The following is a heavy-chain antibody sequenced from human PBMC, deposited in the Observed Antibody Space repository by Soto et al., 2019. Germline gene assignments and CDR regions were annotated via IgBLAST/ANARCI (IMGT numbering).Heavy chain of an antibody. J-gene: IGHJ6*03. Sequence: QVQLVESGGGVVQPGRSLRLSCAASGFTFSSYGMHWVRQAPGKGLEWVAVISYDGSNKYYADSVKGRFTISRDNSKNTLYLQMNSLRAEDTAVYYCAKDGWDSNGSGSYYTIYYYYYMDVWGKGTTVTVSS. CDR2: ISYDGSNK. CDR3: AKDGWDSNGSGSYYTIYYYYYMDV. CDR1: GFTFSSYG. V-gene: IGHV3-30*18. D-gene: IGHD3-10*01.